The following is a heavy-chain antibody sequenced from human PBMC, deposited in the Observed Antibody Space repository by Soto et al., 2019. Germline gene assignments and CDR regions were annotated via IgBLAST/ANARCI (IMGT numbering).Heavy chain of an antibody. V-gene: IGHV4-31*03. CDR2: IYYSGST. J-gene: IGHJ6*02. CDR1: GGSISSGGYY. D-gene: IGHD5-12*01. Sequence: QVQLQESGPGLVKPSQTLSLTCTVSGGSISSGGYYWSWIRQHPGKGLAWIGYIYYSGSTYYNPSLKSRVTISVDTSKNQFSLKLSSVTAADTAVYYCARRVRYSGYDSGSYGMDVWGQGTTVTVSS. CDR3: ARRVRYSGYDSGSYGMDV.